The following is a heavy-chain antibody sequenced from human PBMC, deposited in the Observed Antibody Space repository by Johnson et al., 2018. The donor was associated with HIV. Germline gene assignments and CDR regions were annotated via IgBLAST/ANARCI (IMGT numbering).Heavy chain of an antibody. Sequence: VQLVESGGGLVQPGRSLRLSCAASGFTFDDYAMHWVRQAPGKGLEWVSAISDSGDNTYYAASVRGRFTISRDNSKNTLYLQMNSLRAEDSAVYYCAKLAIDYSGAWYGLTFDIWGQGTMVTVSS. V-gene: IGHV3-23*04. CDR3: AKLAIDYSGAWYGLTFDI. D-gene: IGHD6-19*01. J-gene: IGHJ3*02. CDR2: ISDSGDNT. CDR1: GFTFDDYA.